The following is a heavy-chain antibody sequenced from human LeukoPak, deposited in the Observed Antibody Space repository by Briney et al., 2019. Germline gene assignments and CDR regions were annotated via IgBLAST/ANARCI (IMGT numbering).Heavy chain of an antibody. Sequence: PGGSLRLSCAASGFTFSSYAMSWVRQAPGKGLEWVSLISGSGGNTYYADSVKGRFTISRDNSKNTLYLQMNSLRAEDTAVYYCAKRIQLWLYFDYWGQGTLVTVSS. CDR2: ISGSGGNT. D-gene: IGHD5-18*01. J-gene: IGHJ4*02. CDR3: AKRIQLWLYFDY. V-gene: IGHV3-23*01. CDR1: GFTFSSYA.